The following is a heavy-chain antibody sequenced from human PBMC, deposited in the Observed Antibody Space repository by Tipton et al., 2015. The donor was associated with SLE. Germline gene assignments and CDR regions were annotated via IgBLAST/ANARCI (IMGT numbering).Heavy chain of an antibody. CDR3: ARFHSSSEEADY. V-gene: IGHV1-18*01. D-gene: IGHD6-6*01. Sequence: QLVQSGVEVKKPGDPVKVSCKTSGYRFTSFGLTWVRQAPGQGLEWMGWISAFNGNTNYAQKLQGRVTMTTDTSTSTAYMELRSLRSDDTALYYCARFHSSSEEADYWGQGTLVTVSS. CDR2: ISAFNGNT. J-gene: IGHJ4*02. CDR1: GYRFTSFG.